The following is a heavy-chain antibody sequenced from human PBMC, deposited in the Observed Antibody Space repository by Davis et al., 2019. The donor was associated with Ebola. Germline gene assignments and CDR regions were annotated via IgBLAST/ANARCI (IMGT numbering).Heavy chain of an antibody. D-gene: IGHD1/OR15-1a*01. CDR3: ARVPREEQPHYYYYYYMDV. CDR1: GGSISSSSYY. CDR2: IYYTGST. V-gene: IGHV4-39*07. J-gene: IGHJ6*03. Sequence: PSETLSLTCTVSGGSISSSSYYWGWIRQPPGKGLEWIGNIYYTGSTYYSPSLKSRVTISVDTSKNQFSLKLSSVTAADTAVYYCARVPREEQPHYYYYYYMDVWGKGTTVTVSS.